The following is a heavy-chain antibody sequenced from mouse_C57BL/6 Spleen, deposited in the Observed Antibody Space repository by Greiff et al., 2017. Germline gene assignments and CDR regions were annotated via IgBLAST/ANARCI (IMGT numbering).Heavy chain of an antibody. D-gene: IGHD1-1*01. V-gene: IGHV1-55*01. CDR1: GYTFTSYW. CDR3: ARCYYGSSYDWYFDV. J-gene: IGHJ1*03. CDR2: IYPGSGST. Sequence: QVQLQQPGAELVKPGASVKMSCKASGYTFTSYWITWVKQRPGQGLEWIGDIYPGSGSTNYNEKFKSKATLTVDTSSSTAYMQLSSLTSEDSAVYYCARCYYGSSYDWYFDVGGTGTTGTVSS.